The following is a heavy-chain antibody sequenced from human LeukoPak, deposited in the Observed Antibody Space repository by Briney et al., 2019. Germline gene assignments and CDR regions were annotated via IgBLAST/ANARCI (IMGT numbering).Heavy chain of an antibody. D-gene: IGHD2-2*01. Sequence: SETLSLTCTVSGGSISSYYWSWIRQPAGKGLEWIGRFYTSGSTNYNPSLKSRVTMSVDTSKNQFSLRLSSVTAADTAVYYCARSKSSPWAFDIWGLGTMVTVSS. V-gene: IGHV4-4*07. CDR2: FYTSGST. J-gene: IGHJ3*02. CDR3: ARSKSSPWAFDI. CDR1: GGSISSYY.